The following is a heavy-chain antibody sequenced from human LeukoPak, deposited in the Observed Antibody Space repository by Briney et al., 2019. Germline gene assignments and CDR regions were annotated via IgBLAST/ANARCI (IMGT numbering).Heavy chain of an antibody. CDR2: INWNGGST. CDR3: ARRFGYYDSGPLDY. J-gene: IGHJ4*02. V-gene: IGHV3-20*04. CDR1: GFTFDDYG. D-gene: IGHD3-22*01. Sequence: GGSLRLSCAASGFTFDDYGMSWVRQVPGKGLEWVSGINWNGGSTGNADSVKGRFTISRDNAKNSLYLQMNSLRAEDTAVYYCARRFGYYDSGPLDYWGQGTLVTVSS.